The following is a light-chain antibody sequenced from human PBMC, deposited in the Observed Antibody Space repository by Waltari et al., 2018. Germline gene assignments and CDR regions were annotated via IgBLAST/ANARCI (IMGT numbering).Light chain of an antibody. CDR1: QSSSVW. J-gene: IGKJ4*01. V-gene: IGKV1-5*03. CDR3: QQYNLYPLT. CDR2: KTS. Sequence: TCRASQSSSVWLAWYQQKPGKAPKLLIYKTSNLQSGVPSRFSGSGSGTEFTLTISSLQPDDFATYYCQQYNLYPLTFGGGTKVEIK.